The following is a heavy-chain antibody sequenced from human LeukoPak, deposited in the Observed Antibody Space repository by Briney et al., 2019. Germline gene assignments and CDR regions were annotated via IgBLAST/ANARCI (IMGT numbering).Heavy chain of an antibody. CDR2: IYYSGST. CDR1: GGSISSYY. CDR3: ARARYSSGWPYYYYGMDV. J-gene: IGHJ6*02. Sequence: PSETLSLTCTVFGGSISSYYWSWIRQPPGKGLEWIGYIYYSGSTNYNPSLKSRVTISVDTSKNQFSLKLSSVTAADTAVYYCARARYSSGWPYYYYGMDVWGQGTTVTVSS. D-gene: IGHD6-19*01. V-gene: IGHV4-59*01.